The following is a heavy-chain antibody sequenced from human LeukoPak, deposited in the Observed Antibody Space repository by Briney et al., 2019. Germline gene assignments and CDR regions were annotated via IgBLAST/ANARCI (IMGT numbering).Heavy chain of an antibody. D-gene: IGHD3-16*01. V-gene: IGHV3-48*03. CDR1: GFTFSSYE. CDR3: ARGGMAPD. CDR2: NSSSGSTI. Sequence: PGGSLRLSCAASGFTFSSYEMNWVRQAPGKGLEWVSYNSSSGSTIYYADSVKGRFTISRDNAKNSLYLQMNSLRAEDTAVYYCARGGMAPDWGQGTLVTVSS. J-gene: IGHJ4*02.